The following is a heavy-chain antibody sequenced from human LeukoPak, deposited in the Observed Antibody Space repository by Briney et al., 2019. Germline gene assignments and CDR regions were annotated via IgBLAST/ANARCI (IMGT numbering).Heavy chain of an antibody. CDR3: ARESGRRLS. CDR1: GGSISSSSYY. J-gene: IGHJ5*02. Sequence: PSETLSLTCTVSGGSISSSSYYWGWIRQPPGKGLEWIGSIYYSGSTYYNPSLKSRVTISVDTSKNQFSLKLSSVTAADTAVYYCARESGRRLSWGQGTLVTVSP. CDR2: IYYSGST. D-gene: IGHD6-25*01. V-gene: IGHV4-39*02.